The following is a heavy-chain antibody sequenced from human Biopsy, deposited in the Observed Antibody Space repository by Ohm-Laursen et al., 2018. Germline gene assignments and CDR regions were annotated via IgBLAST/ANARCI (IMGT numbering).Heavy chain of an antibody. V-gene: IGHV3-23*01. CDR2: INGSGGST. Sequence: GSLRLSCAASGFTFSSHAMSWVRQTPGKGLECVSVINGSGGSTYYADPVKGRFTISRDNSKNTLYLQMNSLRAEDTAMYYCARDLYNFWGGCPFDPWGQGTLVTAS. J-gene: IGHJ5*02. CDR3: ARDLYNFWGGCPFDP. D-gene: IGHD3-3*01. CDR1: GFTFSSHA.